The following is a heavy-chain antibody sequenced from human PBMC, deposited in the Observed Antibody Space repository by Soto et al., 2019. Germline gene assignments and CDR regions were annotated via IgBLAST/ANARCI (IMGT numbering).Heavy chain of an antibody. CDR3: AKNGQPPYYYYGMDV. J-gene: IGHJ6*02. CDR1: GYAFTRYG. CDR2: ISGYNGDT. V-gene: IGHV1-18*01. Sequence: QGQLVQSGAEVKKPGASVKVSCKASGYAFTRYGISWVRQAPGQGLEWMGWISGYNGDTKYAQKFQGRGTMTIETSTNTTYMELRSLTADDTAVYYCAKNGQPPYYYYGMDVWGQGTTVTVSS. D-gene: IGHD2-8*01.